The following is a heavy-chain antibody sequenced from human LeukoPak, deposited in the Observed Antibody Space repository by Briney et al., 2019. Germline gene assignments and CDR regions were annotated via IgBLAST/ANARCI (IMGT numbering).Heavy chain of an antibody. J-gene: IGHJ4*02. Sequence: QSGGSLRLSCAASGFTFSSYAMSWVRQAPGKGPEWVSGIGNSGDRTFYADSVKGRFTISRDNSKNTLYLQMNSLRAEDTAVYYCAKLPGRAADYWGQGTLVTVSS. CDR1: GFTFSSYA. CDR2: IGNSGDRT. CDR3: AKLPGRAADY. V-gene: IGHV3-23*01.